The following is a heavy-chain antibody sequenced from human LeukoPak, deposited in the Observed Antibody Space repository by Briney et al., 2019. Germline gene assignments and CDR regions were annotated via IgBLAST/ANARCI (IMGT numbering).Heavy chain of an antibody. CDR1: GFAFESYT. CDR3: AKGLFSAYDKYLDS. V-gene: IGHV3-21*04. Sequence: GGSLRLSCAGSGFAFESYTMTWVRQAPGKGLEWVSLISATSSDVNYVESVRGRFTISRDNAKNSLFLLMDSLRVEDTAIYYCAKGLFSAYDKYLDSWGQGTLVTVSS. D-gene: IGHD5-12*01. J-gene: IGHJ4*02. CDR2: ISATSSDV.